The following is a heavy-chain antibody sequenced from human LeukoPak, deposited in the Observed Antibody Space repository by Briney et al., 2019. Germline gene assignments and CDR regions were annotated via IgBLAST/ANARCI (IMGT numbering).Heavy chain of an antibody. Sequence: GGSLRLSCVASGFTFSSYAMSWVRQAPGKGLEWVSTINAGGGSTYYADSVKGRFSISRDNSKTTLYLQMNSLRAEDTAVYYCSKGHSSSWSDWFDPWGQGTLVTVSS. CDR2: INAGGGST. CDR3: SKGHSSSWSDWFDP. J-gene: IGHJ5*02. CDR1: GFTFSSYA. V-gene: IGHV3-23*01. D-gene: IGHD6-13*01.